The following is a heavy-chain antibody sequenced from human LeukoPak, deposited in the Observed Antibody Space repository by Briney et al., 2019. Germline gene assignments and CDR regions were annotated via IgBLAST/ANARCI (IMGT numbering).Heavy chain of an antibody. Sequence: SETLSLTCAVSGGSISSSNWWSWVRQPPGKGLGWIGEIYHSGSTNYNPSLKSRVTISVDKSKNQFSLKLSSVTAADTAVYYCARDRAGELFFDYWGQGTLVTVSS. CDR2: IYHSGST. CDR3: ARDRAGELFFDY. CDR1: GGSISSSNW. V-gene: IGHV4-4*02. J-gene: IGHJ4*02. D-gene: IGHD3-10*01.